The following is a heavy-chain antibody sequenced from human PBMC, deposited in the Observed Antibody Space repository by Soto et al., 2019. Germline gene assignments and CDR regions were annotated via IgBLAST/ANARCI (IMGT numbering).Heavy chain of an antibody. V-gene: IGHV5-51*01. Sequence: PGESLKISCQGSGYTFNSFWIGWVRQMPGEGLEWMGLMFPWTSDTRYSPSFQGHVSISVDRSTGTGYLQWNSLKASDTAMYYCARRGDYYDSSGLSFAFDIWGQGTMVTVSS. D-gene: IGHD3-22*01. CDR3: ARRGDYYDSSGLSFAFDI. CDR2: MFPWTSDT. J-gene: IGHJ3*02. CDR1: GYTFNSFW.